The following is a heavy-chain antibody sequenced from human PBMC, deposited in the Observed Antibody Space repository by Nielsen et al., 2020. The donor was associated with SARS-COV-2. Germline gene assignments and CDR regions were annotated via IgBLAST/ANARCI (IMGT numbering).Heavy chain of an antibody. Sequence: ASVKVSCKASGYTFTSYGISWVRQAPGQGLEWLGWISAYNDNTNYAQKLQGRVTMTTDTSTSTAYMELRSLRSDDTAVYYCARDLEGPPWYDILTGSQSYYYYGMDVWGQGTTVTVSS. V-gene: IGHV1-18*01. D-gene: IGHD3-9*01. CDR3: ARDLEGPPWYDILTGSQSYYYYGMDV. J-gene: IGHJ6*02. CDR2: ISAYNDNT. CDR1: GYTFTSYG.